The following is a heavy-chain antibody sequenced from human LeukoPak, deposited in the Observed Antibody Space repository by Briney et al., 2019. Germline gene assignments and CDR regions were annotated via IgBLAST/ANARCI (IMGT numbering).Heavy chain of an antibody. CDR1: GYSFTSYP. Sequence: ASVKVSCKASGYSFTSYPIHWVRQAPGQRLEWVGWINTGNGTTRYSPRLQGRVTLTRDTSANTAYMELNSLRFEDTAMYYCARDPGDYDSSGYFGYWGQGTLVTVS. D-gene: IGHD3-22*01. CDR2: INTGNGTT. V-gene: IGHV1-3*04. CDR3: ARDPGDYDSSGYFGY. J-gene: IGHJ4*02.